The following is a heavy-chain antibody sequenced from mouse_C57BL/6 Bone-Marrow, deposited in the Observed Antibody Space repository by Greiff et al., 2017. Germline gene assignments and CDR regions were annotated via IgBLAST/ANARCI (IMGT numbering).Heavy chain of an antibody. V-gene: IGHV1-5*01. Sequence: VQLQQSGTVLARPGASVKMSCTTSGYTFTSYWMHWVKQRPGQGLEWIGAIYPGNSDTGYNQKFKGKAKLTAVTSASTAYMELSSLTNEDSAVYYCTRGGTSRVVATRRSYFDYWGQGTTLTVSS. CDR1: GYTFTSYW. J-gene: IGHJ2*01. CDR3: TRGGTSRVVATRRSYFDY. D-gene: IGHD1-1*01. CDR2: IYPGNSDT.